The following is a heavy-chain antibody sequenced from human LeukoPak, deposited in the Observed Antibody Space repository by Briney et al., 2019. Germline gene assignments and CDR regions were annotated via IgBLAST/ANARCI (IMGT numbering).Heavy chain of an antibody. CDR3: TRESGSYHGNDY. CDR1: GYTFTSYD. V-gene: IGHV1-2*06. D-gene: IGHD1-26*01. CDR2: INPNNGAT. Sequence: ASVKVSCKASGYTFTSYDINWVRQAPGQGLEWMGRINPNNGATNYAQKFQGRVTITGDTSINTAYMELSSLRSDDTAVYYCTRESGSYHGNDYWGQGTLVTVSS. J-gene: IGHJ4*02.